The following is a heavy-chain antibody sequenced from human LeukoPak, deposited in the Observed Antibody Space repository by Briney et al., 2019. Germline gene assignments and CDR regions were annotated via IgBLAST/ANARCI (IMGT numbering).Heavy chain of an antibody. D-gene: IGHD3-10*01. J-gene: IGHJ4*02. CDR3: AISSGSYYGYFDY. V-gene: IGHV3-48*04. Sequence: PGGPLRLSCAASGFTFSSYSMNWVRQAPGKGLEWVSYTSSSSSTIYYADSVKGRFTISRDNAKNSLYLQMNSLRAEDTAVYYCAISSGSYYGYFDYWGQGTLVTVSS. CDR1: GFTFSSYS. CDR2: TSSSSSTI.